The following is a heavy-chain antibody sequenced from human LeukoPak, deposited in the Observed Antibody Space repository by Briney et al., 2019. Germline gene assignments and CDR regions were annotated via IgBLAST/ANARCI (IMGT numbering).Heavy chain of an antibody. CDR2: MNPNRGNT. CDR3: ARITYYYDSSGYGPVGWFDP. D-gene: IGHD3-22*01. V-gene: IGHV1-8*01. Sequence: GASVKVSCKASGYTFTSYDIHWVRQATGQGLEWMGWMNPNRGNTGYAQKFQGRVTMTRNTSISTAYMELSSLRSEDTAVYYCARITYYYDSSGYGPVGWFDPWGQGTLVTVSS. J-gene: IGHJ5*02. CDR1: GYTFTSYD.